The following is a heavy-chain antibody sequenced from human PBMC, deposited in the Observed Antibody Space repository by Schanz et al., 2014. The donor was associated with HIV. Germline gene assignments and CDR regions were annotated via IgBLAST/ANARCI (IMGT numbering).Heavy chain of an antibody. D-gene: IGHD2-21*02. J-gene: IGHJ4*01. CDR1: GGSFRGYY. V-gene: IGHV4-34*01. Sequence: QVQLQQWGAGLLKPSETLSLTCAVYGGSFRGYYWTWIRQFPHMGLEWIGKVRHTGGTNYNPSLNSRVTMSVDMSKNQFPLKMTSVTAADTAMYFCARGDFGGNSVDFWGHGNLVTVSS. CDR2: VRHTGGT. CDR3: ARGDFGGNSVDF.